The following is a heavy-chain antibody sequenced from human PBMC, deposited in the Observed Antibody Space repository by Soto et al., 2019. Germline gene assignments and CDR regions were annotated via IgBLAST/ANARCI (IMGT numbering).Heavy chain of an antibody. CDR1: GGSISSGGYY. Sequence: SETLSLTCTVSGGSISSGGYYWSWIRQHPGKGLEWIGYIYYSGTTYYNPSLKSRVTISVDTSKNQFSLKLSSVTTADTAVYYCARDHSSGWVNWFDPWGQGTLVTVSS. CDR3: ARDHSSGWVNWFDP. J-gene: IGHJ5*02. CDR2: IYYSGTT. D-gene: IGHD3-22*01. V-gene: IGHV4-31*03.